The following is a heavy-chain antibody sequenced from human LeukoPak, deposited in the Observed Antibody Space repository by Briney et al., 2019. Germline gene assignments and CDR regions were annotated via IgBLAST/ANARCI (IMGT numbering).Heavy chain of an antibody. Sequence: GSLRLSCAASRFTLSTYWMSWVRQAPGKGLEWVAHIKQDGSQEYYVDSVKGRFTISRDSAKNSLYLQMNSLRAEDTAVYYCARGVPYDSWSGPHYSDYWGQGTLVIVSS. CDR2: IKQDGSQE. V-gene: IGHV3-7*01. CDR3: ARGVPYDSWSGPHYSDY. CDR1: RFTLSTYW. J-gene: IGHJ4*02. D-gene: IGHD3-3*01.